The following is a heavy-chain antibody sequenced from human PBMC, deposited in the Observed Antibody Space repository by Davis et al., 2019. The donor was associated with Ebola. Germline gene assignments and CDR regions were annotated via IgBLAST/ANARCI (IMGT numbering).Heavy chain of an antibody. Sequence: SETLSLTCAVSGGSFSGNYWAWIRQSPGKGLECIGEVDDGGRVHYYPSPNSRVSISLATSKNQFSLKVTSMTAADTAVYYCTSYDSWGQGAHVTVSS. CDR2: VDDGGRV. CDR1: GGSFSGNY. CDR3: TSYDS. J-gene: IGHJ1*01. D-gene: IGHD3-16*01. V-gene: IGHV4-34*01.